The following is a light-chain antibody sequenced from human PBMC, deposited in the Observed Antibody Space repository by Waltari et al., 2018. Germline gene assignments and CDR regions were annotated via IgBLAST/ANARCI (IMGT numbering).Light chain of an antibody. CDR3: QQYGDSPPYT. Sequence: SASKRVNSRYLAGYHQKPGQAPRLLIYGTSSRPTGIPDRFSGSGSETDFTLTISRLEPEDFAVYYCQQYGDSPPYTFGQGTKLEIK. J-gene: IGKJ2*01. CDR2: GTS. V-gene: IGKV3-20*01. CDR1: KRVNSRY.